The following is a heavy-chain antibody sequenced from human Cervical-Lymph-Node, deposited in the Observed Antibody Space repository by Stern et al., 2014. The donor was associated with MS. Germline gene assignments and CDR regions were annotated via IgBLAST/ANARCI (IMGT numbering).Heavy chain of an antibody. CDR1: GYTFSIYY. CDR3: ARQNMVRGVTELDF. V-gene: IGHV1-46*01. Sequence: VQLVESGPEVKKSGASVRVSCKASGYTFSIYYMHWVRQAPGQGLEWMGIINTANGGTNYAKKIQDRVTLPNDTSTSYLSPETNSLISEDTAVYYCARQNMVRGVTELDFWGQGTLVTVSS. D-gene: IGHD3-10*01. J-gene: IGHJ4*02. CDR2: INTANGGT.